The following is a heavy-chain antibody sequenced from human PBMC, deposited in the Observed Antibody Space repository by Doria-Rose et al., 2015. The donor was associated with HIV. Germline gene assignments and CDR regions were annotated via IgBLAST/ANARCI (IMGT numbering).Heavy chain of an antibody. Sequence: QVTLKESGPVLVKPTETLTLTCTVSGVSLSSPGMGVSWIRQPPGKALEWLANIFADDERSYITSLKSRLTISRGTYKSQVVVTMTDMDPVDTATYYCARIKSSRWYHKYYFDFWGQGTLVIVSA. CDR3: ARIKSSRWYHKYYFDF. CDR2: IFADDER. D-gene: IGHD6-13*01. V-gene: IGHV2-26*01. CDR1: GVSLSSPGMG. J-gene: IGHJ4*02.